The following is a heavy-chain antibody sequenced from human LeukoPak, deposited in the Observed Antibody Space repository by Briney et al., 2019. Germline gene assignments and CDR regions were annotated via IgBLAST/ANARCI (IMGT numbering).Heavy chain of an antibody. CDR1: GFPFSGYG. J-gene: IGHJ1*01. Sequence: GGSLRLSCAASGFPFSGYGTHWVRQAPGKGLEWVAVAYGDGSSQYYADSVKGRFSISKDISKNTLSLQMNSLRAEDTAVYSCATGGDFYYSHWGQGTLVTVSS. CDR3: ATGGDFYYSH. V-gene: IGHV3-33*01. CDR2: AYGDGSSQ. D-gene: IGHD2-21*01.